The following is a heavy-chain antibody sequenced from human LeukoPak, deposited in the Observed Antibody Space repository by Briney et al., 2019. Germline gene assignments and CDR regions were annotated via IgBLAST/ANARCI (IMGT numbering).Heavy chain of an antibody. J-gene: IGHJ3*02. V-gene: IGHV1-69*13. CDR3: ARDKVVGATADGHDAFDI. D-gene: IGHD1-26*01. Sequence: SVTVSCKASGGTFSSYAISWVRQAPGQGLEWMGGIIPIFGTANYAQKFQGRVTITADESTSTAYMELSSLRSEDTAVYYCARDKVVGATADGHDAFDIWGQGTMVTVSS. CDR1: GGTFSSYA. CDR2: IIPIFGTA.